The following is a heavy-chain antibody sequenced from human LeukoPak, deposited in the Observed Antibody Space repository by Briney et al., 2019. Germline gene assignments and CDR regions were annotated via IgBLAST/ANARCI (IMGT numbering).Heavy chain of an antibody. CDR3: ARRFTSGGNWFDP. D-gene: IGHD3-10*01. CDR1: DYTFTSYG. V-gene: IGHV1-18*01. CDR2: ISAYNGNT. Sequence: ASVKVSFKASDYTFTSYGISWVRQAPGQGLEWMGWISAYNGNTNYAQKLQGRVTMTTDTSTSTAYMELRSLRSDDTAVYYCARRFTSGGNWFDPWGQGTLVTVSS. J-gene: IGHJ5*02.